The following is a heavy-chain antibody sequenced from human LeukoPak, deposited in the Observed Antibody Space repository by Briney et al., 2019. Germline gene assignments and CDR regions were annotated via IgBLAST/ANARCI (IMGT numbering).Heavy chain of an antibody. CDR2: IKQDGSEK. CDR1: GFTFSSYA. J-gene: IGHJ6*02. V-gene: IGHV3-7*01. D-gene: IGHD2-2*02. CDR3: ARRWVVPAAIHGVYYYYGMDV. Sequence: GGSLRLSCAASGFTFSSYAMSWVRQAPGKGLEWVANIKQDGSEKYYVDSVKGRFTISRDNAKNSLYLQMNSLRAEDTAVYYCARRWVVPAAIHGVYYYYGMDVWGQGTTVTVSS.